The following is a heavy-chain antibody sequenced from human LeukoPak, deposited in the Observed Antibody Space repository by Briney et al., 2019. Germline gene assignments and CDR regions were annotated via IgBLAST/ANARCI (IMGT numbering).Heavy chain of an antibody. V-gene: IGHV3-30-3*01. J-gene: IGHJ3*02. CDR3: VRDDSSGWYFYGFDI. Sequence: TGGSLRLSCAASGFTFSSYAMHWVRQAPGKGLEWVAVISYDGSNKYYADSVKGRFTISRDNSKNTLYLQMNSLRAEDTAVYYCVRDDSSGWYFYGFDIWGQGTMVTVSS. CDR1: GFTFSSYA. D-gene: IGHD6-19*01. CDR2: ISYDGSNK.